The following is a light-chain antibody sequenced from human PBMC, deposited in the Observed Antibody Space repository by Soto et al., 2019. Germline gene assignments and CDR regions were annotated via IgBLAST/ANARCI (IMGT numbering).Light chain of an antibody. J-gene: IGKJ4*01. CDR1: QDINNY. CDR3: QQCDNLPLT. CDR2: DAS. Sequence: DIQMTQSPSSLSASVGDRVTITCQASQDINNYLNWYQQKSGKAPKLLIYDASDLETGVPSRFSGSGSGTDFTFTISSLQPEDIATYYCQQCDNLPLTFGGGTKVDIK. V-gene: IGKV1-33*01.